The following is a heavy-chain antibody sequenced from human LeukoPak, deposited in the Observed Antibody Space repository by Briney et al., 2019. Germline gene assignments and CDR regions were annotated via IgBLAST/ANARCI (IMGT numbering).Heavy chain of an antibody. CDR2: ISHSGST. CDR3: ARGSVKSDAFDI. Sequence: SETLSLTCAVYGGSFSGYYWSWIRQPPGKGLEWIGEISHSGSTNYNPSLKSRVTISVDTSKNQFSLKLSSVTAADTAVYYCARGSVKSDAFDIWGQGTVVTVSS. V-gene: IGHV4-34*01. CDR1: GGSFSGYY. J-gene: IGHJ3*02.